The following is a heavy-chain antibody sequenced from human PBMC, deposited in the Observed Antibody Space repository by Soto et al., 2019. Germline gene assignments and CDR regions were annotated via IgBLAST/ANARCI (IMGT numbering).Heavy chain of an antibody. CDR1: GFTFSSYA. J-gene: IGHJ4*02. Sequence: EVQLLESGGGLVQPGGSLRLSCAASGFTFSSYAMSWVRQAPGKGLEWVSAISGSGGSTYYADSVKGRFTISRDNSKNTRYLQMNSLRAEDTAVYYCAKADYGDYVVGLDYWGQGTLVTVSS. V-gene: IGHV3-23*01. CDR2: ISGSGGST. D-gene: IGHD4-17*01. CDR3: AKADYGDYVVGLDY.